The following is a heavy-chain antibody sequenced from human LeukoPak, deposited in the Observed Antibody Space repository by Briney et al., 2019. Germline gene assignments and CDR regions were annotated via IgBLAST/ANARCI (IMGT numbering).Heavy chain of an antibody. J-gene: IGHJ4*02. D-gene: IGHD3-10*01. Sequence: GGPLSLPCETSGLPFTSHRFHGVRQLPDKALEGVAIICSSGHRQYYAHSEKGRLLISRDNSKHMLYLQMNNLRAEDTALYYCAKDLGDEGGSGFPGDWGQGTLVTVSS. CDR2: ICSSGHRQ. CDR1: GLPFTSHR. V-gene: IGHV3-33*06. CDR3: AKDLGDEGGSGFPGD.